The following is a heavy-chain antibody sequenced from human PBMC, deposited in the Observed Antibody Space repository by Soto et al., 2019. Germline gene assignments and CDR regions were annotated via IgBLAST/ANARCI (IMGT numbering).Heavy chain of an antibody. D-gene: IGHD3-10*01. J-gene: IGHJ4*02. V-gene: IGHV2-5*02. CDR2: IYWDDDK. CDR3: AHLNTYYYGSGNNY. CDR1: GFSLSTSGVG. Sequence: QITLKESGPTLVKPTQTLTLTCTFSGFSLSTSGVGVGWIRQPPGKALEWLALIYWDDDKRYSPSLKSRLTITKDTSKNQVVLTMTNMDPEDTATYYRAHLNTYYYGSGNNYWGQGTLATVSS.